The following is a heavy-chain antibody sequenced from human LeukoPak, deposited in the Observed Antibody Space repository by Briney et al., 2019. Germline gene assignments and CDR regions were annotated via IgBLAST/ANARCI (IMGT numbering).Heavy chain of an antibody. J-gene: IGHJ6*02. V-gene: IGHV1-2*02. CDR1: GYTFTGYY. Sequence: ASVKVSCKASGYTFTGYYMHWVRQAPGQGLEWMGWINPNSGGTNYAQKFQGRVTMTRDTSISTAYMELSRLRSDDTAVYYCAGSMVRGVMVYYYYRMDVWGQGTTVTVSS. CDR3: AGSMVRGVMVYYYYRMDV. D-gene: IGHD3-10*01. CDR2: INPNSGGT.